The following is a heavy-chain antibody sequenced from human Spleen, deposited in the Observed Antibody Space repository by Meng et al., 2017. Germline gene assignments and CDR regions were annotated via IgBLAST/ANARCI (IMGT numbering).Heavy chain of an antibody. CDR2: MNEDGNTI. V-gene: IGHV3-74*01. J-gene: IGHJ4*02. CDR1: GFTLSRFW. CDR3: VRDFGGNPDS. D-gene: IGHD3-3*01. Sequence: VQVVESGGGLVQPGGSLRLSCAASGFTLSRFWMHWVRQAPGKGLVWVSRMNEDGNTINHAGSVRGRFTISRDSARNTLYLQMNSLRLEDTAVYHCVRDFGGNPDSWGQGTLVTVSS.